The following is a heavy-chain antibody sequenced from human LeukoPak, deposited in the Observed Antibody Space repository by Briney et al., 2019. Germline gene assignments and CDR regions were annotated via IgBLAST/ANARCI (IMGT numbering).Heavy chain of an antibody. CDR1: GYTFTSYA. V-gene: IGHV1-3*01. CDR3: ARDGTTVVTPGSYYYYGMDV. Sequence: ASVKVSCKASGYTFTSYAMHWVRQAPGQRLEWMGWINAGNGNTNYAQKLQGRVTMTTDTSTSTAYMELRSLRSDDTAVYYCARDGTTVVTPGSYYYYGMDVWGQGTTVTVSS. D-gene: IGHD4-23*01. J-gene: IGHJ6*02. CDR2: INAGNGNT.